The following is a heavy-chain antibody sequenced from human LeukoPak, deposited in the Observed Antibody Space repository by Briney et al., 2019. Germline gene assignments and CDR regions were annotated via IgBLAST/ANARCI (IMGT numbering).Heavy chain of an antibody. J-gene: IGHJ6*02. CDR1: GFTFSSYG. CDR3: ARLFWNGYYPISFDHYYGMDV. D-gene: IGHD3-3*01. V-gene: IGHV3-33*01. CDR2: IWYDGSNK. Sequence: PGGSLRLSCAASGFTFSSYGMHWVRQAPGKGLEWVAVIWYDGSNKYYADSVKGRFTISRDNSKNTLYLQMNSLRAEDTAVYYCARLFWNGYYPISFDHYYGMDVWGQGTTVTVSS.